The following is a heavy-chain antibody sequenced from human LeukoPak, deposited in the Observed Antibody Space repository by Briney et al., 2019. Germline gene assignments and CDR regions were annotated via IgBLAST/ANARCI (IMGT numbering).Heavy chain of an antibody. Sequence: GGSLRLSCAASGFTFDAFGVTWVRQAPGKGLEWVSAIRGDARSTGYADSVKGRFTISRDNAKNSLYLQMNSLRVEDTALYYCARVWAWGSGNYFDNWGQGTLVTVSS. CDR1: GFTFDAFG. CDR2: IRGDARST. J-gene: IGHJ4*02. D-gene: IGHD7-27*01. CDR3: ARVWAWGSGNYFDN. V-gene: IGHV3-20*04.